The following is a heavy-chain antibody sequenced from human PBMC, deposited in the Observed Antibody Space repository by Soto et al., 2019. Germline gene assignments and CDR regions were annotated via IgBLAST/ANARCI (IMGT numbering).Heavy chain of an antibody. CDR1: GFTFSRFW. Sequence: QPVGSLRLSCAVSGFTFSRFWMGWVRQAPGRGLEWVANIQQDGSEKYYVDSVKGRFTMSKDNVKNSLYLQMNSLGAEDTAVYYCARVRYGGYSYYFDYWGQGALVTVSS. CDR2: IQQDGSEK. D-gene: IGHD4-17*01. CDR3: ARVRYGGYSYYFDY. V-gene: IGHV3-7*03. J-gene: IGHJ4*02.